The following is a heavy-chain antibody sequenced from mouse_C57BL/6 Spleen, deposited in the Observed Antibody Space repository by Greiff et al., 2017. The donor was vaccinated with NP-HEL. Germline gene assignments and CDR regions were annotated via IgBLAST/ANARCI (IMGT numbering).Heavy chain of an antibody. J-gene: IGHJ2*01. V-gene: IGHV5-16*01. CDR1: GFTFSDYY. D-gene: IGHD2-3*01. Sequence: EVKLMESEVGLVQPGSSMKLSCTASGFTFSDYYMAWVRQVPDKGLEWVANFNYDGGILYYLDSLKRRFIISRDNAKNILYLQMSSLKSEDTATYYCARDRDGYYLDYWGQGTTLTVSS. CDR3: ARDRDGYYLDY. CDR2: FNYDGGIL.